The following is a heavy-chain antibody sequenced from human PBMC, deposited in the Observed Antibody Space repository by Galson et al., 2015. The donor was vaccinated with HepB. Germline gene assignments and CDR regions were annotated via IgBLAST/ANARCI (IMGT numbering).Heavy chain of an antibody. CDR3: ARGKTLRGAVSRVRGFDY. V-gene: IGHV4-34*01. CDR2: LNHRGTT. Sequence: ETLSLTCAVYGGSFSDYFWTWFRQPPGKGLEWIGELNHRGTTNYNPSLKSRVTISEDASLKVTSVSAADTAIYYCARGKTLRGAVSRVRGFDYWGQGAQVTVSS. J-gene: IGHJ4*02. D-gene: IGHD3-10*01. CDR1: GGSFSDYF.